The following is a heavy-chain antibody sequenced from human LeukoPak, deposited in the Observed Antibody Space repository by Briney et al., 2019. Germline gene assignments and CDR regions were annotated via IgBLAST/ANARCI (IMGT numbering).Heavy chain of an antibody. Sequence: AASVKVSYKASGYTFTNYGLFWVRQAPGQGFEWMGWISANTGNTKALQSFKGRVTMTTDTATSTAYMELRSLTSVDTAVYYCARSSSGYNYRYNYGMDVWGQGTTVIVSS. V-gene: IGHV1-18*01. J-gene: IGHJ6*02. D-gene: IGHD5-12*01. CDR2: ISANTGNT. CDR3: ARSSSGYNYRYNYGMDV. CDR1: GYTFTNYG.